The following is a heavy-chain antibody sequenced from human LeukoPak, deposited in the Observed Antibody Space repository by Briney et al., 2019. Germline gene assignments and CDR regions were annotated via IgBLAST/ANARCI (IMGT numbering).Heavy chain of an antibody. D-gene: IGHD3-9*01. J-gene: IGHJ4*02. CDR2: INPNSGGT. CDR3: ARDHYDILTGFFGY. CDR1: GYTFTGYY. Sequence: ASVKVSCKASGYTFTGYYVHWVRQAPGQGLEWMGWINPNSGGTNYAQKLQGRVTMTTDTSTSTAYMELRSLRSDDTAVYYCARDHYDILTGFFGYWGQGTLVTVSS. V-gene: IGHV1-2*02.